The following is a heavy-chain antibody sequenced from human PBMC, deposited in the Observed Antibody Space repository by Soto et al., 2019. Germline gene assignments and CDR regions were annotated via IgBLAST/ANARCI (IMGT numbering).Heavy chain of an antibody. D-gene: IGHD3-10*01. CDR2: ISYDGSNK. J-gene: IGHJ4*02. CDR3: VGGQYYFDY. Sequence: QVQLVESGGGVVQPGRSLRLSCAASGFPFSSYGMHWVREAPGKGLEWVAVISYDGSNKYYADSVKCRFTISRDNSASTLYLRMNSLRPEDTALYYCVGGQYYFDYRGQGTLVTVSP. V-gene: IGHV3-30*03. CDR1: GFPFSSYG.